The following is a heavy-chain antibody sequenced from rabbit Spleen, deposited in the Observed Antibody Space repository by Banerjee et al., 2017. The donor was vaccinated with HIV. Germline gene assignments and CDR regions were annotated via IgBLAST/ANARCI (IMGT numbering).Heavy chain of an antibody. Sequence: QSLEESGGDLVKPGGTLTLTCKASGFSFSSNYYMCWVRQAPGKGLEWIACIHAGSSGDTYYASWAKGRFTISKTSSTTVTLQMTSLTAADTATYFCARDMDDVIGWNFGWWGPGTLVTVS. CDR2: IHAGSSGDT. CDR1: GFSFSSNYY. J-gene: IGHJ4*01. V-gene: IGHV1S40*01. CDR3: ARDMDDVIGWNFGW. D-gene: IGHD4-1*01.